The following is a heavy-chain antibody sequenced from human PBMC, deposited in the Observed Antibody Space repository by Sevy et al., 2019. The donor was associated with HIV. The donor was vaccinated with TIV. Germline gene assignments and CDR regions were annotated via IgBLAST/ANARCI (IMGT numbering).Heavy chain of an antibody. D-gene: IGHD3-3*01. Sequence: SETLSLTCSVSAGSISKIGSYWGWVRQPPGERLEWIGDIFHTGKTNYNPSLKSRVTISLDTSKNQFSLKLSSVTAADTAVYYCAKIYDYWGPGALVTVSS. J-gene: IGHJ4*02. V-gene: IGHV4-39*01. CDR3: AKIYDY. CDR1: AGSISKIGSY. CDR2: IFHTGKT.